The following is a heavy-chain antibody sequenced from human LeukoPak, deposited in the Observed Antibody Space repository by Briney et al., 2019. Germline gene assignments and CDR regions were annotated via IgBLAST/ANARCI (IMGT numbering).Heavy chain of an antibody. V-gene: IGHV4-30-4*01. CDR3: ARNPLGSGSLDY. J-gene: IGHJ4*02. CDR2: IYYSGST. CDR1: GGSISSGDYY. D-gene: IGHD3-10*01. Sequence: TSETLSLTCTVSGGSISSGDYYWSWIRQPPGKGLEWIGYIYYSGSTYYNPSLKSRVTISVDTSKNQFSLKLSSVTAADTAVYYCARNPLGSGSLDYWGQGTLVTVSS.